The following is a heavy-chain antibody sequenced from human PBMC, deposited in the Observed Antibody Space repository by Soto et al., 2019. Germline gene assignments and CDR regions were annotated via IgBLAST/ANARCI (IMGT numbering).Heavy chain of an antibody. CDR3: TRLVDDFWSGSEFNDAFDI. J-gene: IGHJ3*02. CDR1: GFTFGDYA. V-gene: IGHV3-49*03. Sequence: GGSLRLSCTASGFTFGDYAMSWFRQAPGKGLEWVGFIRSKAYGGTTEYAASVKGRFTISRDDSKSIAYLQMNSLKTEDTAVYYCTRLVDDFWSGSEFNDAFDIWGQGTMVTVSS. D-gene: IGHD3-3*01. CDR2: IRSKAYGGTT.